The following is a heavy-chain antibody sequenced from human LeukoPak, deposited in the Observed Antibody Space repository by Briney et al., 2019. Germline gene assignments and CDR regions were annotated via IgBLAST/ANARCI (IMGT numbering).Heavy chain of an antibody. CDR3: AREYCSSTSCYGPDY. D-gene: IGHD2-2*01. J-gene: IGHJ4*02. V-gene: IGHV1-18*01. CDR1: GYTFTTYG. Sequence: ASVKVSCKVSGYTFTTYGISWVRQAPGQGLEWMGWISTYNGDTKYAQKLQGRVTMTTDTSTSIAYMELRSLRSDDTAVYYCAREYCSSTSCYGPDYWGQGTLVTVSS. CDR2: ISTYNGDT.